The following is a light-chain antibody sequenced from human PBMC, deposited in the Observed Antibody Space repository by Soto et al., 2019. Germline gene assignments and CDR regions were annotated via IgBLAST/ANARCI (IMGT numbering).Light chain of an antibody. Sequence: EIVMTQSPATLSVSPGERATLSCRASQSVSSNLAWYQQKPGQAPRLLIYGASTRATGIPARFSGSGSGTEFTLTISLLQYEDFAVYYCQQYNNWWTFGQGTKVEIK. J-gene: IGKJ1*01. CDR2: GAS. CDR3: QQYNNWWT. V-gene: IGKV3-15*01. CDR1: QSVSSN.